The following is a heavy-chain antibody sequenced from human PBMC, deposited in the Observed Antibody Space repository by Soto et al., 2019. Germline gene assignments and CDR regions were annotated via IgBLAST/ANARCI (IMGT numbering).Heavy chain of an antibody. CDR3: AREMALRGYYYYYYMDV. CDR2: INSDGSST. J-gene: IGHJ6*03. Sequence: GGSLRLSCAASGFTFSSYWMHWVRQAPGKGLVWVSRINSDGSSTSYADSVKGRFTISRDNAKNTLYLQMNSLRAEDTAVYYCAREMALRGYYYYYYMDVWGKGTTVTVSS. CDR1: GFTFSSYW. V-gene: IGHV3-74*01. D-gene: IGHD1-7*01.